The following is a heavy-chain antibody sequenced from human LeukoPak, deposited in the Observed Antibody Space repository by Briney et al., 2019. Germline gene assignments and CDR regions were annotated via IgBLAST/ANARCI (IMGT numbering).Heavy chain of an antibody. J-gene: IGHJ4*02. CDR2: ISSSGSTI. CDR3: ARGYYDSSGYYQRGQGVFDY. Sequence: GGSLRLSCAASGFTFSSYEMNWVRQAQGKGLEWVSYISSSGSTIYYADSVKGRFTISRDNAKNSLYLQMNSLRADDTAVYYCARGYYDSSGYYQRGQGVFDYWGQGALVTVSS. CDR1: GFTFSSYE. D-gene: IGHD3-22*01. V-gene: IGHV3-48*03.